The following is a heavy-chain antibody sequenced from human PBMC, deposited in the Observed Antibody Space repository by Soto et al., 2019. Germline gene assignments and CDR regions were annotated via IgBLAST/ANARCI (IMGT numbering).Heavy chain of an antibody. D-gene: IGHD4-17*01. CDR2: IYYSGST. V-gene: IGHV4-39*01. J-gene: IGHJ4*02. CDR3: ANSYGDYVSY. Sequence: QLQLQESGPGLVKPSETLSLTCTVSGGSISSSTYYWGWIRQPPGKGLEWIGSIYYSGSTYYNPSLKSRVTISVDTSKNQFSLKLSSVTAADTAVYHCANSYGDYVSYWGQGPLVTVSS. CDR1: GGSISSSTYY.